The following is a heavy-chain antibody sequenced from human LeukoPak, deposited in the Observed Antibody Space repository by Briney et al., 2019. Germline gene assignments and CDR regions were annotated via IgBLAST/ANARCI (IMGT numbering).Heavy chain of an antibody. V-gene: IGHV4-30-4*08. CDR3: ASLHYDSSGYYSAGAFDI. Sequence: SETLSLTCTVSGGSISSGDYYWGWIRQPPGKGLEWIGYIYYSGSTYYNPSLKSRVTISVDTSKNQFSLKLSSVTAADTAVYYCASLHYDSSGYYSAGAFDIWGQGAMVTVSS. CDR2: IYYSGST. CDR1: GGSISSGDYY. D-gene: IGHD3-22*01. J-gene: IGHJ3*02.